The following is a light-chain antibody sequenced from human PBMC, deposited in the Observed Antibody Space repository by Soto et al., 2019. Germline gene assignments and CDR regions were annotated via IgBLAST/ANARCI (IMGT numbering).Light chain of an antibody. V-gene: IGKV3-11*01. J-gene: IGKJ2*01. CDR1: QSVNTY. CDR2: DAS. CDR3: QQRYNWPT. Sequence: EIVLTQSPATLSLSPGERATLSCRASQSVNTYLAWYQQKPGQAPRLLIFDASNRATGIPARFSGSGSGTDFTLIISSVEPEDFASYYCQQRYNWPTFGQGTKLEIK.